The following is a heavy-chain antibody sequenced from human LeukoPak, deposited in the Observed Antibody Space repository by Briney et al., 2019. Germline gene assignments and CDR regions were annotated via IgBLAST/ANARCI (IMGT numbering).Heavy chain of an antibody. CDR1: GYTLTELS. CDR2: FDPEDGET. V-gene: IGHV1-24*01. CDR3: ATPPGITGTYGTDYYGMDV. D-gene: IGHD1-7*01. J-gene: IGHJ6*02. Sequence: GASVKVSGKVSGYTLTELSMHWVRQAPGKGLEWMGGFDPEDGETIYAQKFQGRVTMTEDTSTDTAYMELSSLRSEDTAVYYCATPPGITGTYGTDYYGMDVWGQGTTVTVSS.